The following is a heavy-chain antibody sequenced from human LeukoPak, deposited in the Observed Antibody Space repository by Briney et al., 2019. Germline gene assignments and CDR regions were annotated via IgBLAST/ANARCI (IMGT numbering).Heavy chain of an antibody. J-gene: IGHJ5*02. CDR1: GYTLTGYY. CDR2: INPNSGGT. CDR3: ARVGQQWLIRPGWFDP. D-gene: IGHD6-19*01. V-gene: IGHV1-2*02. Sequence: ASVKVSCKASGYTLTGYYMHWVRQAPGQGLEWMGWINPNSGGTNYAQKFQGRVTMTRDTSISTAYMELSRLRSDDTAVYYCARVGQQWLIRPGWFDPWGQGTLVTVSS.